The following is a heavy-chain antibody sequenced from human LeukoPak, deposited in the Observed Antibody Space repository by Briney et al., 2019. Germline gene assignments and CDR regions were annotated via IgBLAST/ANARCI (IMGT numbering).Heavy chain of an antibody. CDR1: GYTFTNYW. D-gene: IGHD6-19*01. Sequence: GESLKISCKGSGYTFTNYWIGWVRQMPGKGLDYMGIIYPGDSHIRYSPSFQGQVTISADKSITTAYLQWSSLKASDTAMYYCARGSSGGWLFDYWGQGTLVTVSS. V-gene: IGHV5-51*01. CDR2: IYPGDSHI. CDR3: ARGSSGGWLFDY. J-gene: IGHJ4*02.